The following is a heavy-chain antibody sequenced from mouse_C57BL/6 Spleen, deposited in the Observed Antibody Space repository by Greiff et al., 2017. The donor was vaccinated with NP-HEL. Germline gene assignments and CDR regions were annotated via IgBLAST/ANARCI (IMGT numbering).Heavy chain of an antibody. CDR2: IYPGSGNT. J-gene: IGHJ4*01. Sequence: QVQLQQSGAELVRPGASVKLSCKASGYTFTDYYINWVKQRPGQGLEWIARIYPGSGNTYYNEKFKGKATLTAEKSSSTAYMQLSSLTSEDSAVYFCARSIYYDYEGGYYYAMDYWGQGTSVTVSS. CDR1: GYTFTDYY. CDR3: ARSIYYDYEGGYYYAMDY. D-gene: IGHD2-4*01. V-gene: IGHV1-76*01.